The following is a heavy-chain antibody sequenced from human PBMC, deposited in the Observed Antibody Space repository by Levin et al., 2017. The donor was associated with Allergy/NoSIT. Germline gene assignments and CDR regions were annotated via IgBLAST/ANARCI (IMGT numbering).Heavy chain of an antibody. Sequence: SCAASGFTFSDYYMTWVRQAPGKGLEWISYITSSGIYTDYADSVKGRFTISRDNADNSLFLQMNSLRAEDTAVYYCARAWFGESFDIWGQGTMVTVSS. CDR3: ARAWFGESFDI. D-gene: IGHD3-10*01. J-gene: IGHJ3*02. CDR1: GFTFSDYY. CDR2: ITSSGIYT. V-gene: IGHV3-11*05.